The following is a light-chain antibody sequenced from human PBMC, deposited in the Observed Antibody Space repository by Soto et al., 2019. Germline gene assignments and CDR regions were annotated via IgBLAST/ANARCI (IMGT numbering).Light chain of an antibody. V-gene: IGLV2-8*01. J-gene: IGLJ1*01. CDR2: EVS. Sequence: QSALTQPPSASGSPVQSVTISCTGTSSDVGGYNYVSWYQQHPGKAPKLMIYEVSKRPSGVPDRLSGSKSGNTASLTVSGLRAEDEADYYCSSYAGSNNLVFGTGTKVT. CDR1: SSDVGGYNY. CDR3: SSYAGSNNLV.